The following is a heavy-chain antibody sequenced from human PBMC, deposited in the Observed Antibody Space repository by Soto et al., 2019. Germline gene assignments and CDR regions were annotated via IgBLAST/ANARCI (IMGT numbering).Heavy chain of an antibody. J-gene: IGHJ4*02. V-gene: IGHV3-7*01. CDR3: GTADRSREAH. D-gene: IGHD1-26*01. CDR2: INQDGSEK. Sequence: PGGSLRLCCAASRFTFSSYWMSWVRQAPGRGLEWLANINQDGSEKQYVDSVKGRFTISRDNAKNSLYLQMNSLRAEDTAMYYCGTADRSREAHWGQGTQVTVSS. CDR1: RFTFSSYW.